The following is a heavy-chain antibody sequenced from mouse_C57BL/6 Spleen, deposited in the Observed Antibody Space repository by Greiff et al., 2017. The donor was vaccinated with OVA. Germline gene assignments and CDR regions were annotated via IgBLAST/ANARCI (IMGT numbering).Heavy chain of an antibody. D-gene: IGHD1-1*01. J-gene: IGHJ2*01. V-gene: IGHV5-9-1*02. CDR1: GFTFSSYA. CDR2: ISSGGDYI. Sequence: EVKVIESGEGLVKPGGSLKLSCAASGFTFSSYAMSWVRQTPEKRLEWVAYISSGGDYIYYADTVKGRFTISRDNARNTLYLQMSSLKSEDTAMYYCTRKGTYYGSSLYYFDYWGQGTTLTVSS. CDR3: TRKGTYYGSSLYYFDY.